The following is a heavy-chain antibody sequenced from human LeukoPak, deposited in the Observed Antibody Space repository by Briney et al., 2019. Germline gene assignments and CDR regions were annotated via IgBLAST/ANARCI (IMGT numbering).Heavy chain of an antibody. D-gene: IGHD4-11*01. CDR1: GFTFSNYW. CDR3: ARTSRGHFSNYATS. Sequence: GGSLRLSCAASGFTFSNYWMSWVRQAPGKGPEWVANIKHDGSEKYYVDSVKGRFTISRDNAKNSLYLQMNSLRAEDTAVYYCARTSRGHFSNYATSWGQGTLVTVSS. V-gene: IGHV3-7*03. CDR2: IKHDGSEK. J-gene: IGHJ4*02.